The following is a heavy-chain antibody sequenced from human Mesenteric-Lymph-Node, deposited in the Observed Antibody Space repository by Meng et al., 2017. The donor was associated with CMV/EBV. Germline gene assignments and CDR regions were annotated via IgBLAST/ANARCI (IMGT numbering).Heavy chain of an antibody. Sequence: GESLKISCAASGFTFSDYWMHWVRQAPGKGLVWVSRINSDGSSITYADSVKGRFTISRDNSKNMLYLQMNSLRAEDTAVYYCARETSSPAIYYYYYGMDVWGQGTTVTVSS. CDR1: GFTFSDYW. CDR3: ARETSSPAIYYYYYGMDV. D-gene: IGHD2-2*01. J-gene: IGHJ6*02. CDR2: INSDGSSI. V-gene: IGHV3-74*01.